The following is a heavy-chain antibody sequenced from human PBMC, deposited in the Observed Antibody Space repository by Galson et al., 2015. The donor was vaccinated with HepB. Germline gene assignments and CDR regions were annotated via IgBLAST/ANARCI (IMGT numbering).Heavy chain of an antibody. D-gene: IGHD2-21*02. J-gene: IGHJ5*02. CDR3: ARLVAVAASGDNPFDP. CDR2: IIPVYGSA. CDR1: GDIFGNYV. Sequence: SVKVSCKASGDIFGNYVINWVRQAPGQGLEWMGGIIPVYGSANYAQKFQGRVTFTADASTSTAYMEIVSLKSEDTATYYCARLVAVAASGDNPFDPWGQGALVTVSS. V-gene: IGHV1-69*13.